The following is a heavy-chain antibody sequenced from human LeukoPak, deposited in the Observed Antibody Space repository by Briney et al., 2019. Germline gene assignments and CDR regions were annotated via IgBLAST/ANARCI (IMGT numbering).Heavy chain of an antibody. CDR3: ARLDSWEAFDL. CDR2: ISYDGTNK. J-gene: IGHJ3*01. D-gene: IGHD1-26*01. Sequence: PGGSLRLFCAASQFTFSSYAMHWVRQAPGKGLEWLAVISYDGTNKYYADFVKGRFTISRDVSKTTLYLQMNSLRPDDTAVYYCARLDSWEAFDLWGQGTVVTVSS. CDR1: QFTFSSYA. V-gene: IGHV3-30*04.